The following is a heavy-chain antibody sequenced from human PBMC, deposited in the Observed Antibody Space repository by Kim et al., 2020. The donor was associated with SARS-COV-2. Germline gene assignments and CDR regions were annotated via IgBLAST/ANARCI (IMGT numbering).Heavy chain of an antibody. V-gene: IGHV3-30-3*01. D-gene: IGHD6-6*01. CDR3: ARDSSEYSSSSALDY. J-gene: IGHJ4*02. CDR1: GFSFSSYA. Sequence: GGSLRLSCAASGFSFSSYAMHWVRQAPGKGLEWVAIISYDGSNKYYADSVKGRFTISRDTSKNTLYLQMNSLRPEDTAVYYCARDSSEYSSSSALDYWGQGTLVTVSS. CDR2: ISYDGSNK.